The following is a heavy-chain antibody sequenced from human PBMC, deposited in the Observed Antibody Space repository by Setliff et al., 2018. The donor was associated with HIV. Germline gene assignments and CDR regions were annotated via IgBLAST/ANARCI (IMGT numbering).Heavy chain of an antibody. D-gene: IGHD2-2*03. Sequence: SETLSLTCAVSGYSISSGYYGGWIRQTPGKGLEWIGSMYHGASTYYNPSLKSRVTISVDTSKNQFSLKLASMTAADTAVYYCAIGYGYGQGCFDHWGQGIRVTVLL. J-gene: IGHJ4*02. CDR3: AIGYGYGQGCFDH. CDR2: MYHGAST. CDR1: GYSISSGYY. V-gene: IGHV4-38-2*01.